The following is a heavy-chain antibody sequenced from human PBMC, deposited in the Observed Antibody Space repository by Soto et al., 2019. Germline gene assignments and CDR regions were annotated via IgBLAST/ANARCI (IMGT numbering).Heavy chain of an antibody. CDR1: GGSFSGYY. Sequence: SETLSLTCAVYGGSFSGYYWTWIRQPPGTGLEWIGEIYHSGSTNYNPSLKSRVTISVDKSKNQFSLKLSSVTAADTAVYYCASVRGGYYYAMDVWGQGNPGHRLL. D-gene: IGHD3-10*02. CDR2: IYHSGST. CDR3: ASVRGGYYYAMDV. J-gene: IGHJ6*02. V-gene: IGHV4-34*01.